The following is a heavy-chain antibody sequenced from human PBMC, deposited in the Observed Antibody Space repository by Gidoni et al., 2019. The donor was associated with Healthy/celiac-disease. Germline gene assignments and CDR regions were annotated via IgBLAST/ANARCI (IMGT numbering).Heavy chain of an antibody. Sequence: QVQLVPSGAEVKKPGASVKVSCTASGYTFTSYGIRWVRQAPGQGLEWMGWISAYNGNTNYAQKLQRRVTMTTDTSTSTAYMGLRSLRSDDTAVYYCARESIAVAGAGGRHNWFDPWGQGTLVTVSS. D-gene: IGHD6-19*01. CDR3: ARESIAVAGAGGRHNWFDP. CDR2: ISAYNGNT. V-gene: IGHV1-18*01. J-gene: IGHJ5*02. CDR1: GYTFTSYG.